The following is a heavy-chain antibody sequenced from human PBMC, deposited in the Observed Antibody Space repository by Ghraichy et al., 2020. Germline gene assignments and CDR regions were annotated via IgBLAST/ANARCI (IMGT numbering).Heavy chain of an antibody. D-gene: IGHD2-2*01. CDR1: GFTFSSYW. CDR2: INYDGSST. CDR3: ARNCSSTSCYPSYYYGMDV. V-gene: IGHV3-74*01. Sequence: GGSLRLSCTASGFTFSSYWMHWVRQAPGKGLVWVSRINYDGSSTSYADSVKGRFTISRDNAKNTLYLQMNSLRAEDTAVYYCARNCSSTSCYPSYYYGMDVWGQGTTVTVSS. J-gene: IGHJ6*02.